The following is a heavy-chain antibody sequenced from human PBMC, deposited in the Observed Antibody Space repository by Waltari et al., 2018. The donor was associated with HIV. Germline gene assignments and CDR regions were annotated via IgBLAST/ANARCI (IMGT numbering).Heavy chain of an antibody. Sequence: EVQLVQSGAEVKEPGESLKISCPGSGYIFTNFWIGWVRQMPGKGLEWMAIIYPDDSDTRYSPSFQGQVTISVDKSISTAYLQWSSLKASDTAMYYCALLGIDFNFRGPGTLVTVSS. J-gene: IGHJ4*02. CDR1: GYIFTNFW. CDR3: ALLGIDFNF. D-gene: IGHD1-1*01. CDR2: IYPDDSDT. V-gene: IGHV5-51*03.